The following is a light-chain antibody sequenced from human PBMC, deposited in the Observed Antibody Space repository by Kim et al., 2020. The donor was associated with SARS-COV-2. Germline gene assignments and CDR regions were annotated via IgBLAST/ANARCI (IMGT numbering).Light chain of an antibody. V-gene: IGLV2-8*01. CDR3: STYAGSNKV. CDR1: SSDVGGYNY. J-gene: IGLJ1*01. CDR2: EVS. Sequence: LTQPPSASGSPGQSVTISCTGTSSDVGGYNYVSWYQQHPGKAPKLMIYEVSKRPSGVPDRFSGSKSGNTASLTVSGLQAEDEADYYCSTYAGSNKVFGTGTKVTVL.